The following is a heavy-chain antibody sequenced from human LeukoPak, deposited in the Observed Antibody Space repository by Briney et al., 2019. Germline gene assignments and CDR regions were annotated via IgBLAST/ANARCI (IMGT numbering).Heavy chain of an antibody. J-gene: IGHJ4*02. Sequence: GGSLRLSCAASGFTFSSYAMSWVRQAPGKGLEWVSGISGSGGSTYYADSVKGRFTISRDNSKNTLYLQMNSLRAEDTAVYYCARDWTGYGDYFDYWGQGTLVTVSS. CDR2: ISGSGGST. V-gene: IGHV3-23*01. CDR1: GFTFSSYA. D-gene: IGHD3/OR15-3a*01. CDR3: ARDWTGYGDYFDY.